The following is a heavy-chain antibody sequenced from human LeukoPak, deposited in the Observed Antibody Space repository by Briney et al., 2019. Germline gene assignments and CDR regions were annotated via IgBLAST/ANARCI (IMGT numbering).Heavy chain of an antibody. Sequence: ASVKVSCKASGGTFSSYAISWVRQAPGQGLEWMGRIIPIFGTANYAQKFQGRVTITTDESTSTAYMELSSLRSEDTAVYYCASSGRYGDYDNAFDIWGQGTMVTVSS. V-gene: IGHV1-69*05. J-gene: IGHJ3*02. CDR2: IIPIFGTA. CDR1: GGTFSSYA. CDR3: ASSGRYGDYDNAFDI. D-gene: IGHD4-17*01.